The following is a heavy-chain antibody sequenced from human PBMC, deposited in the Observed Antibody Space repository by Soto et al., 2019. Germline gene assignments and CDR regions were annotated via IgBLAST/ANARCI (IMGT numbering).Heavy chain of an antibody. CDR1: GVSVSSYY. V-gene: IGHV4-59*02. Sequence: ESLGLTGTVSGVSVSSYYWSGIRQPPGKGLEWIGYIYYSGSTNYNPSLKSRVTISVDTSKNQFSLKLSSVTAADTAVYYCARAPGYYDSSGYFYYFDYWGQGTLVTVSS. CDR3: ARAPGYYDSSGYFYYFDY. D-gene: IGHD3-22*01. CDR2: IYYSGST. J-gene: IGHJ4*02.